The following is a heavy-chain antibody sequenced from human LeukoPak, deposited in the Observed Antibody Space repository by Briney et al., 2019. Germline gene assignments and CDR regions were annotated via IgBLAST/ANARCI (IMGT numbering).Heavy chain of an antibody. D-gene: IGHD6-13*01. CDR1: GFTFSSYS. V-gene: IGHV3-21*04. CDR3: ARGLGIAAAVDY. Sequence: GGSLRLSCAASGFTFSSYSMNWVRQAPGKGLEWVSSISSSSSYIYYADSVKGRFTISRDNAKNSLYLQMNSLRSEDTAVYYCARGLGIAAAVDYWGQGTLVTVSS. J-gene: IGHJ4*02. CDR2: ISSSSSYI.